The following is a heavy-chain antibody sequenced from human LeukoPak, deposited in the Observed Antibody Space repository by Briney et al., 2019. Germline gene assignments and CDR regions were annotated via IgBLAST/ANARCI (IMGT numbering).Heavy chain of an antibody. J-gene: IGHJ6*03. Sequence: SETLSLTCTVSGVSISSYYWSWIRQPPGKGLEWIGEINHSGSTNYNPSLKSRVTISVDTSKNQFSLKLSSVTAADTAVYYCARGHRSSSYYYYMDVWGKGTTVTVSS. CDR2: INHSGST. V-gene: IGHV4-34*01. CDR3: ARGHRSSSYYYYMDV. D-gene: IGHD6-13*01. CDR1: GVSISSYY.